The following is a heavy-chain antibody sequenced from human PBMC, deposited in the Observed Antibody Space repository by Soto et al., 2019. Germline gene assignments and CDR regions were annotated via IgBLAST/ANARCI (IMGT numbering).Heavy chain of an antibody. D-gene: IGHD3-10*02. J-gene: IGHJ4*02. CDR2: ISSSGTTR. CDR3: ARKLFGELNY. CDR1: GFIFSNSD. V-gene: IGHV3-48*01. Sequence: EVQLVESGGGLVQPGGSARLSCAASGFIFSNSDMNWVRQAPGKGLEWVAYISSSGTTRYYADSVKGRFTISRDNAKNSLYVQMNSLRVEDTAVYYCARKLFGELNYWGQGTLVTVSS.